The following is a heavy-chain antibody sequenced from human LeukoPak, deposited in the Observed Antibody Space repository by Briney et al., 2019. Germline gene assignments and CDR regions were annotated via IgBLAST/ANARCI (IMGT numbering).Heavy chain of an antibody. D-gene: IGHD2-2*01. CDR3: AKDSHPPSYQLDLGYYFDY. V-gene: IGHV3-23*01. CDR1: GFTYSEYA. J-gene: IGHJ4*02. Sequence: GGSLRLSCASSGFTYSEYAMSWVRQAPGKGLEWVSGISGGGSRSYADSVKGRFTISRDNSKNTLYLEMNSLRDEDTAVYYCAKDSHPPSYQLDLGYYFDYWGQGTLVTVSS. CDR2: ISGGGSR.